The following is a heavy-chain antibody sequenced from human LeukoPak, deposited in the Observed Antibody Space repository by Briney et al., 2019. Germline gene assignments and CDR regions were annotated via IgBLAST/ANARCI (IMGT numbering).Heavy chain of an antibody. V-gene: IGHV3-11*01. Sequence: PGGSLRLSCAASGFTSSDYYMSWIRQAPGKGLEWVSYISSSGSTIYYADSVKGRFTISRDSAKNSLYLQMNSLRAEDTAVYYCARYDGDMYYFDYWGQGTLVTVSS. CDR3: ARYDGDMYYFDY. J-gene: IGHJ4*02. CDR1: GFTSSDYY. D-gene: IGHD4-17*01. CDR2: ISSSGSTI.